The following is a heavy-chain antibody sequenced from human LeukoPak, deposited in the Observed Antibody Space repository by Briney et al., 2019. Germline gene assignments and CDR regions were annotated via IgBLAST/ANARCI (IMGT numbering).Heavy chain of an antibody. V-gene: IGHV1-2*02. CDR3: ARSYSYDSSSYYGAK. Sequence: ASVKVSCTASGYTFTGRYIHWGRQAPGQGPEWMGLVNTNSGGTNYAQKFQGSVTMTRDTSISTAYMEVSSLRSDDTAVYYCARSYSYDSSSYYGAKWGQGTLVTVSS. CDR2: VNTNSGGT. CDR1: GYTFTGRY. D-gene: IGHD3-22*01. J-gene: IGHJ4*02.